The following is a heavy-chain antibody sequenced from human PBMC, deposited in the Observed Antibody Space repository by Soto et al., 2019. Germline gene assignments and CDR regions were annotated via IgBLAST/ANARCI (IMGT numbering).Heavy chain of an antibody. J-gene: IGHJ4*02. CDR1: GFPFSHYA. Sequence: QVQLVESGGGVVQPGRSLRLSCAASGFPFSHYALHWVRQAPGKGLEWVAVIGHDGFRSYYTPSVEGRFTISRDNSNNRLYLQMNSLRPEDTAVYFCARDPTVGRPDYSDYWGQGTLVTVSS. V-gene: IGHV3-30-3*01. CDR2: IGHDGFRS. CDR3: ARDPTVGRPDYSDY. D-gene: IGHD6-6*01.